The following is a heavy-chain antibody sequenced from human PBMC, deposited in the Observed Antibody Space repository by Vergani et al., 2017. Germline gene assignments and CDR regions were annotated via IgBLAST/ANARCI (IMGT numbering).Heavy chain of an antibody. J-gene: IGHJ3*02. Sequence: EVQLLESGGGLVQPGGSLRLSCAASGFTFSSYAMSWVRQAPGKGLEWVSAISGSGGSTYYADSVKGRFTISRDNSKNTLYLQMNRLKAEDTAVYYCAKERVELEVVPDALDIWGQGTMVTVSS. CDR3: AKERVELEVVPDALDI. D-gene: IGHD2-8*02. CDR2: ISGSGGST. CDR1: GFTFSSYA. V-gene: IGHV3-23*01.